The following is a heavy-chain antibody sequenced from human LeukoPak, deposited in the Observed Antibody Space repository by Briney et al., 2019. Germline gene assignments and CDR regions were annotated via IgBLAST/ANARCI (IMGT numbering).Heavy chain of an antibody. D-gene: IGHD2-2*01. CDR3: TRGRPVSNSGSLEGH. V-gene: IGHV1-2*02. Sequence: GASVKVSCKASGYTFTGYYMHWVRQAPGQGLEWMAWINPNSGTTNYAQRFQGRVTVTRDTSISTAYMELSRLISDDTAVYYCTRGRPVSNSGSLEGHWGQGTLVTVSS. CDR1: GYTFTGYY. J-gene: IGHJ4*02. CDR2: INPNSGTT.